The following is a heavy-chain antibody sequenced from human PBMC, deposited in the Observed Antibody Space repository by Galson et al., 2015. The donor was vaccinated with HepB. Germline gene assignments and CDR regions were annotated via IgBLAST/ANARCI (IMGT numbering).Heavy chain of an antibody. D-gene: IGHD3-10*01. J-gene: IGHJ6*02. V-gene: IGHV1-2*04. CDR3: ARERNTMVRGVIMDYYYYYGMDV. CDR2: INPNSGGT. CDR1: GYTFTGYY. Sequence: SVKVSCKASGYTFTGYYMHWVRQAPGQGLEWMGWINPNSGGTNYAQRFQGWVTMTRDTSISTAYMELSRLRSDDTAVYYCARERNTMVRGVIMDYYYYYGMDVWGQGTTVTVSS.